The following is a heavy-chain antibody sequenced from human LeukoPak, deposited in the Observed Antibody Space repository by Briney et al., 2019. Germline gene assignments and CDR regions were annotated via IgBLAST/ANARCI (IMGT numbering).Heavy chain of an antibody. CDR3: ATDVRYRFTMVRGVIHH. D-gene: IGHD3-10*01. Sequence: ASVKVSCKVSGYTLTELSMHWVRQAPGKGLEWMGGFDPEDGETIYAQKFQGRVTMTEDTSTDTAYMELSSLRSEDTAVYYCATDVRYRFTMVRGVIHHWGQGTLVTVSS. CDR2: FDPEDGET. V-gene: IGHV1-24*01. CDR1: GYTLTELS. J-gene: IGHJ5*02.